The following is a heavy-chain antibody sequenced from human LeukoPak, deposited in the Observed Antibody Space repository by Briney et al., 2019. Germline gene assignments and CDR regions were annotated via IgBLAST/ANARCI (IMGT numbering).Heavy chain of an antibody. CDR3: ARDQRGTGYIYSDY. Sequence: GGSLRLSCAASGFTFSSYGMHWVRQAPGKGLEWVAVIWYDGSNKYYADSVKGRFTISRDNSKNTLYLQMNSLRAEDTAVYYCARDQRGTGYIYSDYWGQGTLVTVSS. D-gene: IGHD3/OR15-3a*01. CDR1: GFTFSSYG. J-gene: IGHJ4*02. V-gene: IGHV3-33*01. CDR2: IWYDGSNK.